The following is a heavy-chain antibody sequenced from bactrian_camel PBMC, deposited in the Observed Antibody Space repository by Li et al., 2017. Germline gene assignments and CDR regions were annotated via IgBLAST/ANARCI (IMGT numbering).Heavy chain of an antibody. CDR3: AARGPYCYTKLSVRDFTY. CDR2: IDSDGTR. V-gene: IGHV3S55*01. J-gene: IGHJ4*01. Sequence: HVQLVESGGGSVQAGGSLRLSCAASGVTYTSNCMGWFRQAPGRAREGVATIDSDGTRDYGDSVKGRFTISTDTAKITLYLQMNSLKPEDTAMYYCAARGPYCYTKLSVRDFTYWGQGTQVTVSS. D-gene: IGHD2*01. CDR1: GVTYTSNC.